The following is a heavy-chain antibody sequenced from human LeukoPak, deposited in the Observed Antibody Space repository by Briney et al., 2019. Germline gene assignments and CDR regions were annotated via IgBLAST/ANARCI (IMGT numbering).Heavy chain of an antibody. CDR3: ARGLWFGDYALGSDP. D-gene: IGHD3-10*01. J-gene: IGHJ5*02. CDR2: IKSKTDGGTT. V-gene: IGHV3-15*01. Sequence: GGSLRLSCAASGFTFSNAWMSWVRQAPGKGLEWVGRIKSKTDGGTTDYAAPVKGRFTISRDDSKNTLYLQMNSLRAEDTAVYYCARGLWFGDYALGSDPWGQGTLVTVSS. CDR1: GFTFSNAW.